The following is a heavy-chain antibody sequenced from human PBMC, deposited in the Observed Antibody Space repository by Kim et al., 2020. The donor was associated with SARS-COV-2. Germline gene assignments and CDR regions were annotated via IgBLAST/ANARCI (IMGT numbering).Heavy chain of an antibody. J-gene: IGHJ4*02. D-gene: IGHD1-26*01. Sequence: SPSFQGQVTISADKSISTAYLQWSSLKASDTAMYYCARLMGGSYYDSLDYWGQGTLVTVSS. CDR3: ARLMGGSYYDSLDY. V-gene: IGHV5-51*01.